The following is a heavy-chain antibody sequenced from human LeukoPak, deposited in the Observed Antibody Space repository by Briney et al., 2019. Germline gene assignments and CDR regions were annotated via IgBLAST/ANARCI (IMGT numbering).Heavy chain of an antibody. Sequence: GGSLRLSCAASGFTFSSYGLSWVRQAPGKGLEWVSGISGSGGSTYYADSLKGRFTISRDNSKNTLYLQMNSLRAEDTAVYYCAIGRRGYDYRPDYWGQGALVTVSP. CDR2: ISGSGGST. CDR1: GFTFSSYG. V-gene: IGHV3-23*01. D-gene: IGHD5-12*01. J-gene: IGHJ4*02. CDR3: AIGRRGYDYRPDY.